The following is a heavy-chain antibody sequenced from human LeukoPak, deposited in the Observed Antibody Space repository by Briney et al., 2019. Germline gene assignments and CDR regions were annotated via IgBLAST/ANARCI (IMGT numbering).Heavy chain of an antibody. D-gene: IGHD1-1*01. Sequence: TLSLTCTVSGGSISSGSYYWSWIRQPAGKGLEWIGRMYTSGSTNYNPSLKSRVTISGATSKNQFSLKLSSVTAADTAVYYCTRDNPGMTSTDTWGQGTLVTVSS. V-gene: IGHV4-61*02. CDR2: MYTSGST. CDR1: GGSISSGSYY. J-gene: IGHJ4*02. CDR3: TRDNPGMTSTDT.